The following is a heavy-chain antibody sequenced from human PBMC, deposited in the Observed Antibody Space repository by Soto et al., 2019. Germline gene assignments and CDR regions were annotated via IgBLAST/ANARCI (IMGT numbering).Heavy chain of an antibody. V-gene: IGHV3-15*01. CDR2: IKSKTDGGTT. D-gene: IGHD3-22*01. CDR1: GFTFSNAW. J-gene: IGHJ3*02. CDR3: IGSGYYYGDAFGI. Sequence: PGGSLRLSCAASGFTFSNAWMSWVRQAPGKGLEWVGRIKSKTDGGTTDYAAPVKGRFTISRDDSKNTLYLQMNSLKTEDTAVYYCIGSGYYYGDAFGIWGQGTMATLSS.